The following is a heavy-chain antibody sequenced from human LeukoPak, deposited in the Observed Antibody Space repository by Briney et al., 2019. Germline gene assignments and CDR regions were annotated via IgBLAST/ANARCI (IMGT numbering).Heavy chain of an antibody. J-gene: IGHJ4*02. CDR2: ISYDGSNK. CDR3: ARNNWNDEDY. CDR1: GFTFSSYA. D-gene: IGHD1-1*01. V-gene: IGHV3-30*04. Sequence: PGGSLRLSCAASGFTFSSYAMHWVRQAPGKGLEWVAVISYDGSNKYYADSVKGRFTISRDNSKNTLYLQMNSLRAEDTAVYYCARNNWNDEDYWGQGTLVTVSS.